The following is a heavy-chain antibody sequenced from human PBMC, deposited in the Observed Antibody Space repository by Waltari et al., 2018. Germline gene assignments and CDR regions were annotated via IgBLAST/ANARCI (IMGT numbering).Heavy chain of an antibody. V-gene: IGHV3-48*04. CDR3: ARGHSSSWRHKVSNDAFDI. CDR1: GFTFSSYS. Sequence: EVQLVESGGGLVQPGGSLRLSCAASGFTFSSYSMNWVRQAPGKGLEWVSYISSSSSTIYYADSVKGRFTISRDNAKNSLYLQMNSLRAEDTAVYYCARGHSSSWRHKVSNDAFDIWGQGTMVTVSS. J-gene: IGHJ3*02. CDR2: ISSSSSTI. D-gene: IGHD6-13*01.